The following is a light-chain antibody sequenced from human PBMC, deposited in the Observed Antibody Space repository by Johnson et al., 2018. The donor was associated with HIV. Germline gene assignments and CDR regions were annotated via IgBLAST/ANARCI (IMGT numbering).Light chain of an antibody. CDR2: DSN. V-gene: IGLV1-51*01. J-gene: IGLJ1*01. Sequence: QSVLTQPPSVSAAPGQRVTISCSGSSSNIGNNFVSWYQQLPGTATKVLIYDSNKRPSGIPDRFSGSKSNTSATLGITGLQTGDEADYYCGTWDSSLSTGVFGTGTKVTVL. CDR3: GTWDSSLSTGV. CDR1: SSNIGNNF.